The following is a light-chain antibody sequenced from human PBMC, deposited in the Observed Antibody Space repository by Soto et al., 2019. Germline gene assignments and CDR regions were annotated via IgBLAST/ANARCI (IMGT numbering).Light chain of an antibody. CDR2: EVS. Sequence: QSALTQPPSASGSPGQSVTISCSGTSSDVDAYNYVSWYQQHPGKAPKLMIYEVSKRPSGVPDRFSGSKSGNTASLTVSGLQAEDEADYYCYSYAGSNNVIFGGGTKVTVL. J-gene: IGLJ2*01. V-gene: IGLV2-8*01. CDR3: YSYAGSNNVI. CDR1: SSDVDAYNY.